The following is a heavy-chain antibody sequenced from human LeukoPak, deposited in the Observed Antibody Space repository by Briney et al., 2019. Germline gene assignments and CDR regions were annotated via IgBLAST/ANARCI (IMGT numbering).Heavy chain of an antibody. D-gene: IGHD6-13*01. Sequence: GGSLRLSCAASGFTFSTYAMSWVRQAPGKGLEWVSSISGSGTTTYYADSVKGRFTIYRENSKNTLFLQMYSLAAEDTALYYCARHQTSYSSSSYTQDWGQGTLVTVSS. CDR1: GFTFSTYA. J-gene: IGHJ4*02. CDR3: ARHQTSYSSSSYTQD. CDR2: ISGSGTTT. V-gene: IGHV3-23*01.